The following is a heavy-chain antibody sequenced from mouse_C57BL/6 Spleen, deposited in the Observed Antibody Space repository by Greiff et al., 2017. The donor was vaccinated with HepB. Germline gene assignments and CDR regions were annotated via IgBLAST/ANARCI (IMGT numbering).Heavy chain of an antibody. CDR2: IDPENGDT. J-gene: IGHJ3*01. CDR1: GFNIKDDY. D-gene: IGHD2-5*01. CDR3: TTRGYSNYGCAY. V-gene: IGHV14-4*01. Sequence: EVQLQESGAELVRPGASVKLSCTASGFNIKDDYMHWVKQRPEQGLEWIGWIDPENGDTEYASKFQGKATITADTSSNTAYLQLSSLTSEDTAVYYCTTRGYSNYGCAYWGQGTLVTVSA.